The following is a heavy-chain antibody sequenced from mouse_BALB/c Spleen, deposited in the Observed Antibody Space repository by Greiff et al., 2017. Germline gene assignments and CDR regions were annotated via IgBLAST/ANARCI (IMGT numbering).Heavy chain of an antibody. CDR1: GFSLTSYD. J-gene: IGHJ2*01. V-gene: IGHV2-9-2*01. CDR2: IWTGGGT. D-gene: IGHD2-1*01. Sequence: QVQLKQSGPGLVAPSQSLSITCTVSGFSLTSYDISWIRQPPGKGLEWLGVIWTGGGTNYNSAFMSRLSISKDNSKSQVFLKMNSLQTDDTAIYYCVRDDGNYCFDYWGQGTTLTVSS. CDR3: VRDDGNYCFDY.